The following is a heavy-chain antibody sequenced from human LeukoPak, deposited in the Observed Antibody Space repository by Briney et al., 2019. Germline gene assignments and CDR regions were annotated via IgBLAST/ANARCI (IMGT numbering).Heavy chain of an antibody. J-gene: IGHJ4*02. V-gene: IGHV4-59*08. CDR2: IYYSGST. CDR1: GDSISNYY. CDR3: ARGSRAYYYDSSGYGYFDY. Sequence: SETLSLTCTVSGDSISNYYWSWIRQPPGKGLEWIGYIYYSGSTSYNPSLRSRVTISVDTSKNQFSLKLSSVTAADTAVYYCARGSRAYYYDSSGYGYFDYWGQGTLVTVSS. D-gene: IGHD3-22*01.